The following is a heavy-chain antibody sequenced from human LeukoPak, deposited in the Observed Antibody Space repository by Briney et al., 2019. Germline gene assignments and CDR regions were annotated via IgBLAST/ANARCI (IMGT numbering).Heavy chain of an antibody. CDR1: GYTFTSYD. Sequence: ASVKVSCKASGYTFTSYDINWVRQATGQGLEWMGWMNPNSGNTGYAQKFQGRVTMTRNTSISTAYMELSSLRSEDTAVYYCARGGHRGYYYYYGMDVWGQGTTVTVSS. CDR2: MNPNSGNT. CDR3: ARGGHRGYYYYYGMDV. V-gene: IGHV1-8*01. J-gene: IGHJ6*02.